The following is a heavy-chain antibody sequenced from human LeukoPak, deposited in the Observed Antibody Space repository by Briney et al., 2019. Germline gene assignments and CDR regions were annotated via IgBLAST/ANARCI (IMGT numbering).Heavy chain of an antibody. CDR3: ARYGYCSGGSCYTAPFDI. J-gene: IGHJ3*02. Sequence: SETLSLTCAVYGGSFSGYYWSWIRQPPGKGLEWIGEINHSGSTNYNPSLKSRVTISVDTSKNQFSLKLSSVTAADTAVYYCARYGYCSGGSCYTAPFDIWGQGTMVTVSS. CDR2: INHSGST. CDR1: GGSFSGYY. D-gene: IGHD2-15*01. V-gene: IGHV4-34*01.